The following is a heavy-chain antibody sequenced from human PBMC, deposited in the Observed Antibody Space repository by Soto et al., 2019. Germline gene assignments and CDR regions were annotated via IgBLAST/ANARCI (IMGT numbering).Heavy chain of an antibody. CDR1: GGSFSSYY. CDR3: ATGRSEVVPGAMDT. V-gene: IGHV4-4*07. D-gene: IGHD2-2*01. J-gene: IGHJ5*02. CDR2: IYPSGIT. Sequence: SGTQSITCTVSGGSFSSYYCNWVRKSAGKGLEWIGRIYPSGITTYNPSLKSRLTMSVDTSKNQFSLRLTSMTAADTAVYYCATGRSEVVPGAMDTWGQGTLVTVS.